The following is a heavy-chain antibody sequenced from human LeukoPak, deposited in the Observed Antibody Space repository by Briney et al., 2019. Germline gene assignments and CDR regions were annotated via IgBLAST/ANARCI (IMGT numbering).Heavy chain of an antibody. CDR2: MNPNSGNT. V-gene: IGHV1-8*01. J-gene: IGHJ4*02. CDR3: ARGDDYDASNY. D-gene: IGHD4-17*01. CDR1: GYTFTSYD. Sequence: ASMKVSCKASGYTFTSYDINWVRQATGQGLEWMGWMNPNSGNTGYAQKFQGRVTMSRNTSISTAYMELSSLRSEDTAVYYCARGDDYDASNYWGQGTLVTVSS.